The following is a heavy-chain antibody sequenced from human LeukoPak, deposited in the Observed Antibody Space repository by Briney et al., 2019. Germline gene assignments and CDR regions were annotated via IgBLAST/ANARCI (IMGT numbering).Heavy chain of an antibody. J-gene: IGHJ4*02. CDR1: GFTFSGYW. V-gene: IGHV3-7*01. Sequence: GGSLRLSCAASGFTFSGYWMTWVRQAPGKGLEWVANTDEDGSAKYYLGSVKGRFTISRDISKNTLYLQMNSLRVEDTALYYCAKDKDLYCGGDCPCDFWGRGTQVTVSS. D-gene: IGHD2-21*02. CDR2: TDEDGSAK. CDR3: AKDKDLYCGGDCPCDF.